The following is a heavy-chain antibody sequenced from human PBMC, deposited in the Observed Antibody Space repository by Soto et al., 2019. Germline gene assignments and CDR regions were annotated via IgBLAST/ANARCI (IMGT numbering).Heavy chain of an antibody. CDR1: GGSISSGGYY. V-gene: IGHV4-31*03. J-gene: IGHJ6*02. Sequence: SETLSLTCTVSGGSISSGGYYWSWIRQHRGKGLEWIGYIYYSGSTYYNPSLKSRVTISVDTSKNQFSLKLSSVTAADTAVYYCARKYGSDYYYGMDVWGQGTTVTVSS. CDR3: ARKYGSDYYYGMDV. D-gene: IGHD1-26*01. CDR2: IYYSGST.